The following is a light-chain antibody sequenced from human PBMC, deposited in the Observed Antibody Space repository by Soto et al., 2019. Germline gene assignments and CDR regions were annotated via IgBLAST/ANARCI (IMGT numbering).Light chain of an antibody. V-gene: IGLV2-23*02. CDR3: CSYAGSSTYV. Sequence: QSVLTQPVSLSGSPGQSITISCTGNSSYVGSYNLVSWYQQHPGKAPKLMIYEVSKRPSGVSNRFSGSKSGNTASLTISGLQAEDEADYYCCSYAGSSTYVFGTGTKVTVL. J-gene: IGLJ1*01. CDR2: EVS. CDR1: SSYVGSYNL.